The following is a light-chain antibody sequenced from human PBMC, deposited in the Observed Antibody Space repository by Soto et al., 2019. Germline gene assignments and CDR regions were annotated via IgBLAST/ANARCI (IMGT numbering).Light chain of an antibody. J-gene: IGKJ2*01. CDR1: QGVLYTSNNKNY. CDR2: WAS. V-gene: IGKV4-1*01. CDR3: HQYYRSPYT. Sequence: DIVMTQSPDSLSVSLGERATINCKSSQGVLYTSNNKNYLAWYQQKPGQPPKLLIYWASTRESGVPDRFSGSVSVADFTLTINSLQAEDVAVYFGHQYYRSPYTFGQGTKLEIK.